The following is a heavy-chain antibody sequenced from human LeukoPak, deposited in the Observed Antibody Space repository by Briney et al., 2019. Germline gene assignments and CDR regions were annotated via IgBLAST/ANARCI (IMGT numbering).Heavy chain of an antibody. J-gene: IGHJ6*02. Sequence: GRSLRLSCAASGFTFSSYAMSWVRQAPGKGLEWVSAISGSGGSTYYADSVKGRFTISRDNSKNTLYLQMNSLRAEDTAVYYCAKASGIAARPDYYGMDVWGQGTTVTVSS. CDR3: AKASGIAARPDYYGMDV. CDR2: ISGSGGST. V-gene: IGHV3-23*01. CDR1: GFTFSSYA. D-gene: IGHD6-6*01.